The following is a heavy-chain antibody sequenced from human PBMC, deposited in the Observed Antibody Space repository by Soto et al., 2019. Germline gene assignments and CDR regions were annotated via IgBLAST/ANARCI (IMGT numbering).Heavy chain of an antibody. Sequence: ASVKVSCKVSGYTLTELSMHWVRQAPGKGLEWMGGFDPEDGETIYAQKFQVRVTMTEDTSTDTAYMELSSLRSEDTAVYYCATSIAAPMPGSESWFDPWGQGTLVTVSS. CDR3: ATSIAAPMPGSESWFDP. CDR1: GYTLTELS. D-gene: IGHD6-6*01. J-gene: IGHJ5*02. CDR2: FDPEDGET. V-gene: IGHV1-24*01.